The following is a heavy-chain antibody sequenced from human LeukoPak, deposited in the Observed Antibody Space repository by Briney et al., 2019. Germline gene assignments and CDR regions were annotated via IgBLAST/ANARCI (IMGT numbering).Heavy chain of an antibody. Sequence: PSETLSLTCTVSGGSISGYYWSWIRQPAGKGLEWIGRLYASGDTNYASGTTHSNASLKSRLTMSLDTSENKLSLRLSSVTAADTAVYFCAREVKPANAAGLDVWGQGTTVTVSS. CDR2: LYASGDTNYASGTT. D-gene: IGHD4/OR15-4a*01. V-gene: IGHV4-4*07. CDR3: AREVKPANAAGLDV. J-gene: IGHJ6*02. CDR1: GGSISGYY.